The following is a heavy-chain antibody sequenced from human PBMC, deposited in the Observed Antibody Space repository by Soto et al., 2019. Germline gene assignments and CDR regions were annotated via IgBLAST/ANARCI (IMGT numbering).Heavy chain of an antibody. V-gene: IGHV5-51*01. Sequence: PGESLKISCKGSGYSFTSYWIGWVRQMPGKGLEWMGIIYPGDSDTRYSPSFQGQVTISADKSISTAYLQWSSLKASDTAMYYCARLCGQMFHKYYYGMDVWGQGTTVTVSS. CDR3: ARLCGQMFHKYYYGMDV. J-gene: IGHJ6*02. CDR2: IYPGDSDT. CDR1: GYSFTSYW. D-gene: IGHD2-21*01.